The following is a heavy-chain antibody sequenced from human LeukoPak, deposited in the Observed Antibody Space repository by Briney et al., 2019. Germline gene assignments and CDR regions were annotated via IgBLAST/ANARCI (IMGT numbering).Heavy chain of an antibody. CDR3: ANVYGTGSYFDL. D-gene: IGHD3-10*01. CDR1: GFAFSSFP. CDR2: IRSNGRNT. J-gene: IGHJ4*02. V-gene: IGHV3-64*04. Sequence: GGSLRLSCSASGFAFSSFPRHWVRQAPGKGLEYVSVIRSNGRNTDYADSVKGRFTISRANSKNTLYLHMNMLRVEDTAVYYCANVYGTGSYFDLWGQGTLVTVSS.